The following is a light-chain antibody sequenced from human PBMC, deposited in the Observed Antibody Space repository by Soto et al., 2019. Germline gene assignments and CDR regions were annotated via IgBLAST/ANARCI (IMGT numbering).Light chain of an antibody. CDR1: QSVSSGY. Sequence: VLTQSPGTLSLSPGERATLSCRAGQSVSSGYLAWYQQKPGQAPRLLIYGTYTRATGIPDRFSGSGSGTDFTLTISRLQPEDFAVYYCQQYGPSPLYTFGQGTKVEIK. V-gene: IGKV3-20*01. CDR3: QQYGPSPLYT. CDR2: GTY. J-gene: IGKJ2*01.